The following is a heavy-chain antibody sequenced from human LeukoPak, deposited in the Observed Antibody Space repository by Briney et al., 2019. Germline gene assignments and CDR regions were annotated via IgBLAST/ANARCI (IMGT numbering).Heavy chain of an antibody. Sequence: PGRSLRLSRAASGFTCSSYGMHWVRQAPGKGLEWVSFIRYDGSDKLYADSVKGRFTISRDNSKNTLYFQMTSLSPEDTALYYCANSRSTGRGFHPPMFFYNWGQGTLVTVSS. CDR3: ANSRSTGRGFHPPMFFYN. V-gene: IGHV3-33*08. D-gene: IGHD2-2*01. J-gene: IGHJ4*02. CDR1: GFTCSSYG. CDR2: IRYDGSDK.